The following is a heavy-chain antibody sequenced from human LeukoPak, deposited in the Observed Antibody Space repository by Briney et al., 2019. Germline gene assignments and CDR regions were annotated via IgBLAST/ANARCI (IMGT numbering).Heavy chain of an antibody. CDR1: GGSISSSSYY. CDR2: IYYSGST. D-gene: IGHD6-6*01. J-gene: IGHJ3*02. Sequence: PSETLSLTCTVSGGSISSSSYYWGWIRQPPGKGLEWIGSIYYSGSTYYNPSLKSRVTISVDTSKNQFSLKLSSVTAADTAVYYCARGPIAARPPDHAFDIWGQGTMVTVSS. V-gene: IGHV4-39*07. CDR3: ARGPIAARPPDHAFDI.